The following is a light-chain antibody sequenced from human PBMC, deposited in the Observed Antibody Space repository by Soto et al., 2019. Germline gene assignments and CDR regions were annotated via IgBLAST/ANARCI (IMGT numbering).Light chain of an antibody. CDR3: QEYNSYSPT. Sequence: DIQMTQSPSTLSASVGDRVTITCRASQSISSWLAWYQQKPGKAPKLLIYDASSFESGIPSRFSGSGSGTDFTLGISSLQPDDFATYYYQEYNSYSPTFGQGTKVEIK. CDR2: DAS. J-gene: IGKJ1*01. V-gene: IGKV1-5*01. CDR1: QSISSW.